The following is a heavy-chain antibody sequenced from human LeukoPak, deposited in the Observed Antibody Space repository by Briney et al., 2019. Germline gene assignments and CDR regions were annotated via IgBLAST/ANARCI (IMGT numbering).Heavy chain of an antibody. D-gene: IGHD3-16*01. CDR2: ISYDGSNK. J-gene: IGHJ6*02. CDR1: GFTFSSYA. CDR3: AKDLGGYYDSFSYYGMDV. V-gene: IGHV3-30*04. Sequence: QPGGSLRLSCAASGFTFSSYAMHWVRQAPGKGLEWVAVISYDGSNKYYADSVKGRFTISRDNSKNTLYLQMNSLRAEDTAVYYCAKDLGGYYDSFSYYGMDVWGQGTTVTVSS.